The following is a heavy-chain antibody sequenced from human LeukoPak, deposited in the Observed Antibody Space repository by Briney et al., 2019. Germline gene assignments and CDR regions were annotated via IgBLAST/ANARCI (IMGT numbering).Heavy chain of an antibody. CDR2: IIPIFGTA. D-gene: IGHD4-23*01. Sequence: SVKVSCKASGGTFSSYAISWVRQAPGQGLEWMGGIIPIFGTANYAQKFQGRVTITADESTSTAYMELSSLRSEDTAVYYCARGTVALYYYYYMDVWGKGTTVTISS. J-gene: IGHJ6*03. V-gene: IGHV1-69*13. CDR1: GGTFSSYA. CDR3: ARGTVALYYYYYMDV.